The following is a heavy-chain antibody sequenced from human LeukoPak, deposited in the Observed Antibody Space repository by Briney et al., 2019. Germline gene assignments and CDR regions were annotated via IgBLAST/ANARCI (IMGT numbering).Heavy chain of an antibody. CDR2: IKRDGSEM. D-gene: IGHD3-10*01. J-gene: IGHJ4*02. V-gene: IGHV3-7*01. CDR3: ARDLSYGSGEF. Sequence: GGSLRLSCAASGFTFSSYWMHWVRQAPGKGLEWVANIKRDGSEMYYVDSVKGRFTISRDNAKNSLYLQMNSLRAEDTAVYFCARDLSYGSGEFWGQGTLVTVSA. CDR1: GFTFSSYW.